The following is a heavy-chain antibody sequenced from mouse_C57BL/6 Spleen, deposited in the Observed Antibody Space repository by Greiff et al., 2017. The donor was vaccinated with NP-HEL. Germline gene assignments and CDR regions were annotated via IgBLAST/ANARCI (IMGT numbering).Heavy chain of an antibody. Sequence: QVQLKESGAELVKPGASVKLSCKASGYTFTEYTIHWVKQRSGQGLEWIGWFYPGSGSIKYNEKFKDKATLTADKSSSTVYMELSRLTSEDSAVYFCARHEDDYDEEGGLAMDYWGQGTSVTVSS. J-gene: IGHJ4*01. CDR1: GYTFTEYT. D-gene: IGHD2-4*01. CDR3: ARHEDDYDEEGGLAMDY. V-gene: IGHV1-62-2*01. CDR2: FYPGSGSI.